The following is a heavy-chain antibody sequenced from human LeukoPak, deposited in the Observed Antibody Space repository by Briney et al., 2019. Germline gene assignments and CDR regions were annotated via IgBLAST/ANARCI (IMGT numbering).Heavy chain of an antibody. CDR3: AMYRTYGDRDY. CDR1: GFTFSDYY. V-gene: IGHV3-11*06. D-gene: IGHD4-17*01. J-gene: IGHJ4*02. Sequence: GGALRLSCAASGFTFSDYYMSGIRPAPGKGREGVSCISSSSTYTNSADSVKGRFTISRDNAKTSLYLQMNSLRAEDTAVYYCAMYRTYGDRDYWGQGALVTVSS. CDR2: ISSSSTYT.